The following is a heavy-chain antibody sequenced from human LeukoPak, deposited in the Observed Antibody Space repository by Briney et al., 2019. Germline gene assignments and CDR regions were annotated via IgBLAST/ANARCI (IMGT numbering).Heavy chain of an antibody. J-gene: IGHJ4*02. CDR3: ARDRSSSWYLDY. D-gene: IGHD6-13*01. CDR1: GFTVSSNY. CDR2: IYSGGST. V-gene: IGHV3-66*02. Sequence: GGSLRLSCAASGFTVSSNYMSWARQAPGKGLEWVSVIYSGGSTYYADSVKGRFTISRDNSKNTLYLQMNSLRAEDTAVYYCARDRSSSWYLDYWGQGTLVTVSS.